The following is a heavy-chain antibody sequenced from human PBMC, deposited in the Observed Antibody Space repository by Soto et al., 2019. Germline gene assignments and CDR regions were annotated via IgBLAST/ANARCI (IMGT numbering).Heavy chain of an antibody. CDR2: ISSSSSYI. V-gene: IGHV3-21*01. Sequence: EVQLVESGGGLVKPGGSLRLSCAASGFTFSSYSMNWVRQAPGKGLEWVSSISSSSSYIYYADSVKGRFTISRDNAKNSLYLQMNRLRAEDTAVYYCARDEVGATDYWGQGTLVTVSS. CDR3: ARDEVGATDY. CDR1: GFTFSSYS. J-gene: IGHJ4*02. D-gene: IGHD1-26*01.